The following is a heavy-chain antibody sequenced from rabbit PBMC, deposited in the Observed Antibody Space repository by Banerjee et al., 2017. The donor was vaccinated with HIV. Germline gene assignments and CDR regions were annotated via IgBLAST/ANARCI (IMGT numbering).Heavy chain of an antibody. CDR2: IETDYGST. Sequence: QSLEESGGDLVQPGASLTLTCTASGFDLSSIAMCWVRQAPGKGLEWIGCIETDYGSTKYASWAKGRFTISKISSTTVTLEMPSLTAADTATYFCANTGDSAAGLDLWGPGTLVTVS. V-gene: IGHV1S40*01. D-gene: IGHD7-1*01. CDR3: ANTGDSAAGLDL. CDR1: GFDLSSIA. J-gene: IGHJ4*01.